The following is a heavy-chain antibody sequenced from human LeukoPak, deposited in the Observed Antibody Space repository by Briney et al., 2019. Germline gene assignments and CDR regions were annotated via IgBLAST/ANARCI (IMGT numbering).Heavy chain of an antibody. Sequence: GGSLRLSCAASGFTFSSYGMHWVRQAPGKGLEWVAFIRYDGSNKYYADSVKGRFTISRDNSKNTLYLQMNSLRAEDTAVYYCAKDPFFAYGSGSYLWGQGTLVTVSS. CDR3: AKDPFFAYGSGSYL. V-gene: IGHV3-30*02. CDR1: GFTFSSYG. D-gene: IGHD3-10*01. CDR2: IRYDGSNK. J-gene: IGHJ4*02.